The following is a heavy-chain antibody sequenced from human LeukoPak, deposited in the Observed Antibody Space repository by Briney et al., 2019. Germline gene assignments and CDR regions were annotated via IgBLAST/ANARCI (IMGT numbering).Heavy chain of an antibody. V-gene: IGHV3-21*01. CDR1: GFTFSSYG. CDR2: ISSSSSYI. Sequence: GGALRLSCAASGFTFSSYGMHRVRQAPGKGLEWVSSISSSSSYIYYADSVKGRFTISRDNAKNSLYLQMNSLRAEDTAVYYCARASPGDNWGQGTLVTVSS. J-gene: IGHJ4*02. CDR3: ARASPGDN.